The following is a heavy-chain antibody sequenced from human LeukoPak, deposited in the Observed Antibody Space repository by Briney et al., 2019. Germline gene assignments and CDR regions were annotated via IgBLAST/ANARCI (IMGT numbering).Heavy chain of an antibody. Sequence: PGGSLRLSCAASGFTFSSYAMSWVRQAPGKGLEWVSAISGSGGSTYYADSVNGRFAISRDNSKNTLYLQMNSLRAEDTAVYYCAKDRSVVPPRTFDYWGQGTLVTVSS. J-gene: IGHJ4*02. V-gene: IGHV3-23*01. D-gene: IGHD2-2*01. CDR1: GFTFSSYA. CDR2: ISGSGGST. CDR3: AKDRSVVPPRTFDY.